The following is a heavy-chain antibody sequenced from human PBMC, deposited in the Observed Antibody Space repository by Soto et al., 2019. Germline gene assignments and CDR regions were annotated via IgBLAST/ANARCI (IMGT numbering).Heavy chain of an antibody. CDR3: ARVGVVVPAARGGYWYFDL. CDR2: IIPIFGTA. D-gene: IGHD2-2*01. V-gene: IGHV1-69*06. Sequence: QVQLVQSGAEVKKPGSSVKVSCKASGGTFSSYAISWVRQAPGQGLEWMGGIIPIFGTANYAQKFQGRVTITAYKCTSTANMELSSLRSEDTAVYYCARVGVVVPAARGGYWYFDLWVRGTLVTVSS. CDR1: GGTFSSYA. J-gene: IGHJ2*01.